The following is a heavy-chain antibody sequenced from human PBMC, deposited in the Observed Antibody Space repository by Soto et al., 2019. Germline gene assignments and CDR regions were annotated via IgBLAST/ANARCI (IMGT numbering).Heavy chain of an antibody. CDR1: GFTFSSYA. Sequence: EVQLLESGGGLVQPGGSLRLSCAASGFTFSSYAMNWVRQAPGKGLEWVSAISGSGGSTYYADSVTGRLTISRDNSKNTLYLQMISLRAEDTAVYYCAKDRMAIAAAGSDYWGQGTLVTVSS. J-gene: IGHJ4*02. CDR3: AKDRMAIAAAGSDY. V-gene: IGHV3-23*01. CDR2: ISGSGGST. D-gene: IGHD6-13*01.